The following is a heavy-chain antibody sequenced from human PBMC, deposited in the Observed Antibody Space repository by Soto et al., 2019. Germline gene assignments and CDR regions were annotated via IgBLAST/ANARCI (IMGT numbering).Heavy chain of an antibody. CDR3: AKAGASTVTTPLDY. J-gene: IGHJ4*02. V-gene: IGHV3-9*01. Sequence: EVQLVESGGGLVQPGRSLRLSCAASGFTFDDYAMHWVRQAPGKGLEWVSGISWNSGSIGYADSVKGRFTISRDNAKNSLYLQMNSLRAEDTALYYCAKAGASTVTTPLDYWGQGTLVTVSS. CDR1: GFTFDDYA. CDR2: ISWNSGSI. D-gene: IGHD4-4*01.